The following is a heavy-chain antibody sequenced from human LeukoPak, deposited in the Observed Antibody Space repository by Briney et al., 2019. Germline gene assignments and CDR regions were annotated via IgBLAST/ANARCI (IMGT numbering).Heavy chain of an antibody. CDR2: MWYDGSNK. CDR3: ARDEVPTPRD. Sequence: QPGGSLRPSCAASGFTFSSYGMHWVRQAPGKGLEWVAVMWYDGSNKYYADSVKGRFTISRDNSKNTLYLQMHSLRAEDTAVYYCARDEVPTPRDWGQGTLVTVSS. D-gene: IGHD4/OR15-4a*01. CDR1: GFTFSSYG. J-gene: IGHJ4*02. V-gene: IGHV3-33*01.